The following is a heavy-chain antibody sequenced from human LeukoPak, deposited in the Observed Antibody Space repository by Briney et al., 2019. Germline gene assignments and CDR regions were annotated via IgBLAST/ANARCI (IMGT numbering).Heavy chain of an antibody. CDR3: ARQPRFYDSSAYYYYYFDY. D-gene: IGHD3-22*01. CDR1: GDSISSGDYY. J-gene: IGHJ4*02. CDR2: IYYSGNT. V-gene: IGHV4-61*08. Sequence: SQTLSLTCSVSGDSISSGDYYWTWIRQPPGKGLEWIGYIYYSGNTNCNPSLKSRVTISVDTSKNQFSLKLSSVTAADTAVYYCARQPRFYDSSAYYYYYFDYWGQGTLVTVSS.